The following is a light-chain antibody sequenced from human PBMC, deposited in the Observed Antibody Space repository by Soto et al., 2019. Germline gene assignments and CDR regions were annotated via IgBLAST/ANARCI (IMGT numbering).Light chain of an antibody. CDR2: QAS. CDR3: QQYNRFWT. J-gene: IGKJ1*01. Sequence: DIQMTQSPSTLSASVGDRVFITCRASQSISSWLAWYQQKPGKAPKLLIYQASILESGVPSRFSGSGSGTEFTLTISSLQPDDFATYYCQQYNRFWTFGQGTKVEIK. V-gene: IGKV1-5*03. CDR1: QSISSW.